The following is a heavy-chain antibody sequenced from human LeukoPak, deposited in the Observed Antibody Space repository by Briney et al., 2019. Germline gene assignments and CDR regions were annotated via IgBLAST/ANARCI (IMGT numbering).Heavy chain of an antibody. CDR2: INHSGST. J-gene: IGHJ6*03. CDR3: ARGIALYYYYYMDV. CDR1: GGSFSGYY. D-gene: IGHD2/OR15-2a*01. Sequence: SETLSLTCAVYGGSFSGYYWSWIRQPPGKGLEWIGEINHSGSTNYNPSLKSRVTISVDKSKTQFSLKLSSVTAADTAVYYCARGIALYYYYYMDVWGKGTTVTVSS. V-gene: IGHV4-34*01.